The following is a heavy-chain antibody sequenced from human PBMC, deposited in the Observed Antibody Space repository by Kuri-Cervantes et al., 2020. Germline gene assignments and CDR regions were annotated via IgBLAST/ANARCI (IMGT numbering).Heavy chain of an antibody. J-gene: IGHJ4*02. Sequence: GESLKISCAGSGFTFSSYSMNWVRQAPGKGLEWVSSISSSSSYIYYADSVKGRFTISRDNAKNSLYLQMNSLRAEDTALYYCAKGGAVAGGSFDYWGQGTLVTVSS. CDR2: ISSSSSYI. D-gene: IGHD6-19*01. CDR1: GFTFSSYS. V-gene: IGHV3-21*04. CDR3: AKGGAVAGGSFDY.